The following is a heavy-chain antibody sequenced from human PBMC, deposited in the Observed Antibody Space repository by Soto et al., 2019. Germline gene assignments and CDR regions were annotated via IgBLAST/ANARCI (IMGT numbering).Heavy chain of an antibody. CDR2: VSRGSPTM. V-gene: IGHV3-48*01. Sequence: EVQLVESGGDLVQPGGSLRLSCAASGFTFSTYSMNWVRQAPGKGLEWVAYVSRGSPTMHYADSVKGRFTISRDNAKNSLDLQMTSLKADDTAVYYCTRDPEALDYWGQGTLVTVSS. J-gene: IGHJ4*02. CDR3: TRDPEALDY. CDR1: GFTFSTYS.